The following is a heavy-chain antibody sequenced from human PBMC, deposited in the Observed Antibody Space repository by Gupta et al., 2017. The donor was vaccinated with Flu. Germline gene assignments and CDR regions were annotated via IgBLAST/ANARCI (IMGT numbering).Heavy chain of an antibody. J-gene: IGHJ4*02. D-gene: IGHD1-1*01. CDR1: GASISSSTYY. Sequence: QLQLQESGPGLVKPSETLSLTCTVSGASISSSTYYWGWLRQPPGKGLEWIGSIYYSGSTSYNPSLKSRVHISVDTSKTQFSLRLTSVTAADTAVYYCATTGASKHWSGPPYWGQGTLVTVSS. CDR2: IYYSGST. CDR3: ATTGASKHWSGPPY. V-gene: IGHV4-39*01.